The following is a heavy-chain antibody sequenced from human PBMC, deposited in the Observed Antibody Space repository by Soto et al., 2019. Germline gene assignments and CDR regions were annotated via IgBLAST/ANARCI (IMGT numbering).Heavy chain of an antibody. J-gene: IGHJ4*02. CDR1: GGSISSSSYY. CDR3: ARLRLSSSWSTFDY. D-gene: IGHD6-13*01. CDR2: MYYSGST. V-gene: IGHV4-39*01. Sequence: QLQLQESGPGLVKPSETLPLTCTVSGGSISSSSYYWGWIRQPPGKGLEWIGNMYYSGSTYYKPSLKSRVTISVDTSKNQFSLKLSSVTAADTAVYYCARLRLSSSWSTFDYWGQGTLVTVSS.